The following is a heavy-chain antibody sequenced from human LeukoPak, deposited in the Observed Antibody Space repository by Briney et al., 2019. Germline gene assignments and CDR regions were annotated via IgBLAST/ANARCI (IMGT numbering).Heavy chain of an antibody. V-gene: IGHV3-74*01. CDR1: GFALRKNW. CDR3: GRDSYFANDC. J-gene: IGHJ4*02. D-gene: IGHD2/OR15-2a*01. CDR2: VNGDGSAT. Sequence: GSLRLSCEASGFALRKNWMHWVRQAPGKGLVWVSFVNGDGSATTYADSVKGRFTISRDNARNTLYLEMNSLRAEDTAVYYCGRDSYFANDCWGQGTLVTVSS.